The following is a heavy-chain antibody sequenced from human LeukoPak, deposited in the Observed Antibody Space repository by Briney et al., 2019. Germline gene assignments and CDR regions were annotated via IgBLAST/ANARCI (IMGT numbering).Heavy chain of an antibody. D-gene: IGHD6-13*01. J-gene: IGHJ4*02. CDR2: ISPDGSTT. CDR1: GVTFSSYW. Sequence: RRSLTLACAASGVTFSSYWWSWVRHPPGKGLVWVSRISPDGSTTMYADSVEGRFTISRDNAKNTLYLQMSSLGAEDTAVYYCTTVLSSNRYSVVDYWGQGTLVTVTS. CDR3: TTVLSSNRYSVVDY. V-gene: IGHV3-74*03.